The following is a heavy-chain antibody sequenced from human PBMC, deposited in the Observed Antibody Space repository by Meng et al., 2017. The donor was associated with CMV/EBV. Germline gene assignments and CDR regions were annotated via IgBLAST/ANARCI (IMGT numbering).Heavy chain of an antibody. D-gene: IGHD5-18*01. CDR3: ARDLGDTAIY. CDR1: GYTFTGYY. CDR2: INPNSGGT. Sequence: QVQLVQSGAEAKTPGPAVKGSCKASGYTFTGYYMHWVRQAPGQGLEWMGWINPNSGGTNYAQKFQGRVTMTRDTSISTAYMELSRLRSDDTAVYYCARDLGDTAIYWGQGTLVTVSS. J-gene: IGHJ4*02. V-gene: IGHV1-2*02.